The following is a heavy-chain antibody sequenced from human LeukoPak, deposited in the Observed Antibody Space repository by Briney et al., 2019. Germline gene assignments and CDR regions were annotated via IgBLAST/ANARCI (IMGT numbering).Heavy chain of an antibody. Sequence: PGGSLRLSCAASGFTLSDYYMSWIRQAPGKGLECISYINPSGGTIYYADSVKGRFTISRDNANNSLYLQMNNVRAEDTAVYYCAKDIRYYYGMDVWGQGTTVTVSS. CDR2: INPSGGTI. CDR1: GFTLSDYY. CDR3: AKDIRYYYGMDV. J-gene: IGHJ6*02. V-gene: IGHV3-11*04.